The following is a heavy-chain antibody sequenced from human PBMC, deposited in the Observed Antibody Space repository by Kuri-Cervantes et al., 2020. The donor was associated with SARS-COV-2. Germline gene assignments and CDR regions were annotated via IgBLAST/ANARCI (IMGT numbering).Heavy chain of an antibody. J-gene: IGHJ4*02. CDR3: ARSVCSGGSCRLKGGLYYFDY. D-gene: IGHD2-15*01. CDR2: IYYSGST. CDR1: GGSISSYY. V-gene: IGHV4-59*12. Sequence: GSLRLSCTVSGGSISSYYWSWIRQPPGKGLEWIGYIYYSGSTNHNPSLKSRVTISVDTSKNQFSLKLSSVTAADTAVYYCARSVCSGGSCRLKGGLYYFDYWGQGTLVTVSS.